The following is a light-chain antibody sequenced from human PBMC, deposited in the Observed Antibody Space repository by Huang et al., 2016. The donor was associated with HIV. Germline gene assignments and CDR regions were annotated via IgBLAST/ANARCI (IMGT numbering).Light chain of an antibody. Sequence: DVVMTQSPLSLPVTLGQPASISCRSSQSLVHSDGNTYLNWFQQRPGQSPRRLIYKVSNRDSGVPDRFSGSGSGTDFTLKISRVEAEDVGVYYCMQDTHWPLFGQGTKLEIK. CDR1: QSLVHSDGNTY. CDR3: MQDTHWPL. CDR2: KVS. V-gene: IGKV2-30*02. J-gene: IGKJ2*01.